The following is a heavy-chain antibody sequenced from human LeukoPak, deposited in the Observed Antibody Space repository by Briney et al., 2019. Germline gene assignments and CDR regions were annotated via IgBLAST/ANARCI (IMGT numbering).Heavy chain of an antibody. CDR2: IKTDGTYT. Sequence: GGSLRLSCAASGFTFSRYWMPWVRQAPGEGLVWVSRIKTDGTYTSNADSVKGRFTISRDNAKSTLYLQMNSLKVEDTAVYYCVADLGDYADFWGQGTLVTVSS. J-gene: IGHJ4*02. CDR3: VADLGDYADF. CDR1: GFTFSRYW. V-gene: IGHV3-74*01.